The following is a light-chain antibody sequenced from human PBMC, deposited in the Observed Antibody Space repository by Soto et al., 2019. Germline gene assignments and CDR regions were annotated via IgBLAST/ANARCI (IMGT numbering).Light chain of an antibody. CDR1: QGISSA. J-gene: IGKJ5*01. CDR2: DAS. CDR3: QQFNNYPLT. V-gene: IGKV1D-13*01. Sequence: AIQLTQSPSSLSASVGDRFTIACRASQGISSAVAWYQQKPGKPPKLLMYDASSLESGVPPRFSGSGSGTDFTLSISSLQPEDFATYYCQQFNNYPLTFGQGTRLEI.